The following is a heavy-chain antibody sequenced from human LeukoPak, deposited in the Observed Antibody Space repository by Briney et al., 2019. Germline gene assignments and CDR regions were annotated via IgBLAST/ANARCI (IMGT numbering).Heavy chain of an antibody. D-gene: IGHD3-3*01. V-gene: IGHV4-34*01. CDR3: ARSSGKWSGDYYYHYMDV. CDR1: GGSFSGYY. J-gene: IGHJ6*03. CDR2: INHSGST. Sequence: SETLSLTCAVYGGSFSGYYWSWIRQPPGKGLEWIGEINHSGSTNYNPSLKSRVTISVDTSKNQFSLKLSSVTAADTAVYYCARSSGKWSGDYYYHYMDVGGRGTTVTIFS.